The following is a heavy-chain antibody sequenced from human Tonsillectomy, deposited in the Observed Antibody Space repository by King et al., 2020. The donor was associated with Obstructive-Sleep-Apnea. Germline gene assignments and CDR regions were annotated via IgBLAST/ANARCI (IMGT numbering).Heavy chain of an antibody. Sequence: HVQLVQSGAEVKKPGASVKVSCKASGYTFTSYYIHWVRQAPGQGLEWMGIISPSGGSTSYAQKFEGRVTMTRDTSTSTAYMELSSLRSEDTAVYYCASDNLDHKNFEYWGQGTLVTVSS. CDR2: ISPSGGST. J-gene: IGHJ4*02. CDR1: GYTFTSYY. V-gene: IGHV1-46*01. D-gene: IGHD1-14*01. CDR3: ASDNLDHKNFEY.